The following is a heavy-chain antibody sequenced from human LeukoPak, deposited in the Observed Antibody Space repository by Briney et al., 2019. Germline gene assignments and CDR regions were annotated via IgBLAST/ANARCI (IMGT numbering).Heavy chain of an antibody. CDR2: ISSSSSYI. CDR1: GFTFSDYY. J-gene: IGHJ3*02. CDR3: ASSAPSDI. Sequence: PGGSLLLSSAASGFTFSDYYMSWIRPAPGKGLEWVSSISSSSSYIYYADSVKGRFTISRDNTKHSLYLQMNSLRAEDTAVYYCASSAPSDIWGRGTMVTVSS. V-gene: IGHV3-11*06.